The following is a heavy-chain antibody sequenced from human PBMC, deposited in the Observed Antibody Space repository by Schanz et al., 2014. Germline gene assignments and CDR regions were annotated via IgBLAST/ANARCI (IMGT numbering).Heavy chain of an antibody. J-gene: IGHJ3*02. CDR2: INPSVGNS. CDR3: ARGPSTGAFDI. V-gene: IGHV1-46*03. CDR1: GYTFTSYY. Sequence: QVQLVQSGAEVKKPGASVKVSCEASGYTFTSYYIHWFRQAPGQGREWMGLINPSVGNSNYAQKCRGRVTMARDTSTSTVYMELSSLRSEDTAVYFCARGPSTGAFDIWGQGTMVTVSS.